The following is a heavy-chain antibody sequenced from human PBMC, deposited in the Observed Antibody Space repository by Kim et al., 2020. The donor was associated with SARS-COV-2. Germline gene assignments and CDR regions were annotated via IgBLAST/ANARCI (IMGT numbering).Heavy chain of an antibody. V-gene: IGHV3-13*01. D-gene: IGHD1-26*01. J-gene: IGHJ4*02. CDR3: ARGRKVGATYFDY. Sequence: PGCVKGRFTISRENAKNSLYLQMNSLRAGDTAVYYCARGRKVGATYFDYWGQGTLVTVSS.